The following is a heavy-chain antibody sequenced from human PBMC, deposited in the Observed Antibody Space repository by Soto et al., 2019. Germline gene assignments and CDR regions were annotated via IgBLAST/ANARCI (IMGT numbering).Heavy chain of an antibody. D-gene: IGHD6-13*01. J-gene: IGHJ4*02. V-gene: IGHV1-46*01. CDR3: ARNLSAADY. CDR1: GYIFTNYY. CDR2: INPLPTSGST. Sequence: QVQLVQSGAEVKKPGASVKVSCKASGYIFTNYYIHCVRQAPGQGLEWMAIINPLPTSGSTNYAQKFQSRVTVTRDTSTNTVYLKLSSLRSDDTAVYYCARNLSAADYWGQGTLVTVYS.